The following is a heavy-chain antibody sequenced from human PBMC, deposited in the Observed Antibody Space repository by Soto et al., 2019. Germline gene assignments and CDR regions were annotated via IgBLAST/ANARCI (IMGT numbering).Heavy chain of an antibody. J-gene: IGHJ4*02. V-gene: IGHV4-39*01. D-gene: IGHD3-9*01. CDR2: IYYRGNA. CDR1: DDSINSDKYY. Sequence: QLQLQESGPGLVKPSGTLSLTCSVSDDSINSDKYYWGWIRQPPGKALEWIGSIYYRGNAYYNPSLQTRVTISLDKSKSQFSLKLNSVTAADSAVYFCARLEGLATISYYFDFWGPGALVTVSS. CDR3: ARLEGLATISYYFDF.